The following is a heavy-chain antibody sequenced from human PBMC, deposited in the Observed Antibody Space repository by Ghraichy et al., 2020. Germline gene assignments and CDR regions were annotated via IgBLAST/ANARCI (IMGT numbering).Heavy chain of an antibody. Sequence: GGSLRLSCAASGFIFSSYDLHWVRQAPGKGLEWVAAIWHDGSNKNYGDSVKGRFTISRDNSKYTLFLHMNSLTAEDTALYFCARQRSNYFYALDVWGQGTTVTVS. CDR3: ARQRSNYFYALDV. CDR1: GFIFSSYD. D-gene: IGHD2-8*01. J-gene: IGHJ6*02. V-gene: IGHV3-33*01. CDR2: IWHDGSNK.